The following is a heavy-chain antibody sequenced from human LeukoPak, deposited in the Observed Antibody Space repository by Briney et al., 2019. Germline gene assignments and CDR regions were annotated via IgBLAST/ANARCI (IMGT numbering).Heavy chain of an antibody. Sequence: GGSLRLFCAASGFTLSRYEMNWVRQAPEKGLEWVSYISSNGSPIFYADSVKGRFTISRDNAKNSLSLLMNSLRAEDTAVYYCARGGGSGFLAWGQETLVTVSS. CDR1: GFTLSRYE. J-gene: IGHJ5*02. D-gene: IGHD3-10*01. CDR3: ARGGGSGFLA. CDR2: ISSNGSPI. V-gene: IGHV3-48*03.